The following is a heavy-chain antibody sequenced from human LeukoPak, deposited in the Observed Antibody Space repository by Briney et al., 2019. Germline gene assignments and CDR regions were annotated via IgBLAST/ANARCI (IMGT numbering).Heavy chain of an antibody. D-gene: IGHD2-21*02. V-gene: IGHV1-69*13. CDR3: ARDGVYCGGDCYPLRNAFDI. Sequence: GASVKVSCKASGGTFSSYAISWVRQAPGQGLEWMGGIIPIFGTANYAQKFQGRVTITADESTSTAYMELSSLRSEDTAVYYCARDGVYCGGDCYPLRNAFDIWGQGTMVTVSS. CDR2: IIPIFGTA. CDR1: GGTFSSYA. J-gene: IGHJ3*02.